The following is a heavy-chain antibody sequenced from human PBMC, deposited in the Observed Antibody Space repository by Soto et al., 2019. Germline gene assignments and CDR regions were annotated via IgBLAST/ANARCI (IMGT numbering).Heavy chain of an antibody. V-gene: IGHV1-2*04. D-gene: IGHD2-15*01. CDR2: INPNSGGT. CDR3: ARGEYCSGGSCYLKGSFDY. CDR1: GYTFTGYD. Sequence: ASVKVSCKASGYTFTGYDMHWVRQAPGQGLEWMGWINPNSGGTNYAQKFQGWVTMTRDTSISTAYMELSRLRSDDTAVYYCARGEYCSGGSCYLKGSFDYWGQGTLVTVSS. J-gene: IGHJ4*02.